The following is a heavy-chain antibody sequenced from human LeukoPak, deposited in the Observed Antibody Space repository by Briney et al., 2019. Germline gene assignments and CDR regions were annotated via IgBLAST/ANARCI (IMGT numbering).Heavy chain of an antibody. J-gene: IGHJ4*02. CDR3: ATGTGFDY. D-gene: IGHD1-1*01. CDR2: VDPEDGET. V-gene: IGHV1-69-2*01. Sequence: GASVKVSCKASGYTFTDYYMHWVKQAPGKGLEWMGRVDPEDGETIYAEKFQGRVTITADTSTDTAYMELSSLRSEDTAVYYCATGTGFDYWGQGTLVTVSS. CDR1: GYTFTDYY.